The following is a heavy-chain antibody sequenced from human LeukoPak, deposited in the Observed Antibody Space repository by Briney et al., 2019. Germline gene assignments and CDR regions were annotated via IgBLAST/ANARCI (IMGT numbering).Heavy chain of an antibody. Sequence: SETLSLTCTVSGGSISSSSYYWGWIRQPPGKGLEWIGSIYYSGSTYYNPSLKSRVTISVDTSKNQFSLKLSSVTAADTAVYYCARAPYSSSWYVPYYYYYMDVWGKGTTVTVSS. J-gene: IGHJ6*03. CDR2: IYYSGST. CDR3: ARAPYSSSWYVPYYYYYMDV. V-gene: IGHV4-39*07. D-gene: IGHD6-13*01. CDR1: GGSISSSSYY.